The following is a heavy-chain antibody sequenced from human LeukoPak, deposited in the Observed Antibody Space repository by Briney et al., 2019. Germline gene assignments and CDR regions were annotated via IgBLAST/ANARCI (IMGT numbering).Heavy chain of an antibody. J-gene: IGHJ4*02. CDR2: INSDGSST. V-gene: IGHV3-74*01. Sequence: GGSLRLSCAASGFTFSSYWMHWVRQAPGKGLVWVSRINSDGSSTSYADSVKGRFTISRDNAKNTLYLQMNSLRAEDTALYYCAKVADVYSVYYFDSWGQGILVTVSS. D-gene: IGHD2-21*01. CDR3: AKVADVYSVYYFDS. CDR1: GFTFSSYW.